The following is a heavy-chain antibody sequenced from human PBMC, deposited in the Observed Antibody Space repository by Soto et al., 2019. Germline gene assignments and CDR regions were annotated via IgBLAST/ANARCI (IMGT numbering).Heavy chain of an antibody. J-gene: IGHJ3*02. CDR1: GGTLSDHG. V-gene: IGHV1-69*06. CDR3: ARGVYGSGNYYTGPSAFDI. Sequence: QVQLEQSGAEVKKPGSSVKISCKASGGTLSDHGVSWLRQAPGQGLEWVGGTIPVFNTPNYAPKFRGRVTIAADKSTNIAYMELGSLRSDDTAFYYCARGVYGSGNYYTGPSAFDIWGQGTLVIVSS. CDR2: TIPVFNTP. D-gene: IGHD3-10*01.